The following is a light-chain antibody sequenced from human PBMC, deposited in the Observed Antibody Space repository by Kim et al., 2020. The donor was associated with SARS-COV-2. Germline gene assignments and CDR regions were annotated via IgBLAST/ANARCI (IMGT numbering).Light chain of an antibody. Sequence: PGERPPLSGWASQSVSNTLLLWYLQRPAQAPRLLIYDASSRATGIPDKFSGSGSGTDFTLTISRLEPEDSAVYYCQQYATSPMYTFGQGTKLEI. CDR1: QSVSNTL. J-gene: IGKJ2*01. CDR3: QQYATSPMYT. V-gene: IGKV3-20*01. CDR2: DAS.